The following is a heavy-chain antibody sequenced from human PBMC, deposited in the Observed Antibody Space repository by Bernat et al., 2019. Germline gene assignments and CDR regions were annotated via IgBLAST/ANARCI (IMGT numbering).Heavy chain of an antibody. CDR3: ARGGGSGSGWYFDY. CDR1: GFTFSSYG. V-gene: IGHV3-33*01. D-gene: IGHD6-19*01. Sequence: QVQLVESGGGVVQPGRSLRLSCAASGFTFSSYGMHWVRQAPGKGLEWVAVIWYGGSNRYYADSVKGRFTISRDNSKNTLYLQMNSVRAEDTAVYYCARGGGSGSGWYFDYWGQGTLVTVSS. CDR2: IWYGGSNR. J-gene: IGHJ4*02.